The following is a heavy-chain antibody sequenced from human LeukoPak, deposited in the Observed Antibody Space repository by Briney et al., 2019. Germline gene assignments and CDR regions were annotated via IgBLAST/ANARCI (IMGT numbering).Heavy chain of an antibody. CDR2: ISSSSSYI. CDR3: ARDYGGSGWYLTGLTNWFDP. CDR1: GFTFSSYS. V-gene: IGHV3-21*01. Sequence: GGSLRLSCAASGFTFSSYSMNWVRQAPGKGLEWVSSISSSSSYIYYADSVKGRFTISRDNAKNSLYLQMNSLRAEDTAVYYCARDYGGSGWYLTGLTNWFDPWGQGTLVTVSS. J-gene: IGHJ5*02. D-gene: IGHD6-19*01.